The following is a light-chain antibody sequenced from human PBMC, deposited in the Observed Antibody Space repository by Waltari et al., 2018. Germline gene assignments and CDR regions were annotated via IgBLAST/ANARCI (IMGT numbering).Light chain of an antibody. CDR3: QKYNGDPPWT. CDR2: RAS. V-gene: IGKV1-27*01. CDR1: QGISNS. J-gene: IGKJ1*01. Sequence: DIQMTQSPSSLSASVGDRVTIPCRASQGISNSLAWFQQKPGKVPNLLIYRASTLESGVPSRFSGRGSGTEFTLTISSLQPEDVATYYCQKYNGDPPWTFGQGTKVEIK.